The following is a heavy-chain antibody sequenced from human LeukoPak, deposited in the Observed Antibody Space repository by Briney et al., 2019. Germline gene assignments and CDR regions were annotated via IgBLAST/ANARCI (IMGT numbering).Heavy chain of an antibody. Sequence: SETLSLTCTVSAGSISSYYWSWIRQPPGKGLEWIGYIYYSGSTNYNPSLKSRVTISVHTSKNQFSLKLSSVIAADTAEYYCARGYSSSSYYFDYWGQGTLVTVSS. CDR2: IYYSGST. J-gene: IGHJ4*02. CDR3: ARGYSSSSYYFDY. CDR1: AGSISSYY. V-gene: IGHV4-59*01. D-gene: IGHD6-6*01.